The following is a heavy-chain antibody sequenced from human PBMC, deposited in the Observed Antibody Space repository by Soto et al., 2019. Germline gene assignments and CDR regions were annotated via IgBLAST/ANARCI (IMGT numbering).Heavy chain of an antibody. D-gene: IGHD3-3*01. CDR3: VKGRSPPLPLGDDYDFWGGVDS. V-gene: IGHV3-23*01. J-gene: IGHJ5*01. Sequence: EVQLLESGGGLIQPGGSLTLSCVASGITFSIYDMSWVRQAPGKGPECVSCMSGSGRTTFYADSVKGRLTISRDNSKNPLYLHVNSLGAEGTSIYYCVKGRSPPLPLGDDYDFWGGVDSWGQGTLLTV. CDR1: GITFSIYD. CDR2: MSGSGRTT.